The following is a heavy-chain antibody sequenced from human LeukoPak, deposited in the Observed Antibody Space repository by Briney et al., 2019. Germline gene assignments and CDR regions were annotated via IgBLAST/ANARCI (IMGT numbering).Heavy chain of an antibody. D-gene: IGHD3-10*01. CDR1: GGSISSSSYY. CDR3: ARDRSLLWFGEPFDY. CDR2: IYYSGST. Sequence: SETLSLTCTVSGGSISSSSYYWGWIRQPPGKGLEWIGSIYYSGSTYYNPSLKSRVTISVDTSKNQFSLKLSSVTAADTAVYYCARDRSLLWFGEPFDYWGQGTLVTVSS. J-gene: IGHJ4*02. V-gene: IGHV4-39*02.